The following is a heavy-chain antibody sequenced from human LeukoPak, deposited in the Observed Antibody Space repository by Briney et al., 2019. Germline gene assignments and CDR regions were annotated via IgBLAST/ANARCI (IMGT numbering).Heavy chain of an antibody. CDR3: AKDGAGAYYDSSGYYRY. CDR2: ISGSGGST. V-gene: IGHV3-23*01. J-gene: IGHJ4*02. CDR1: GFTFSSYA. D-gene: IGHD3-22*01. Sequence: GGSLRLSCAASGFTFSSYAMSWVRQAPGKGLEWASAISGSGGSTYYADSVKGRFTISRDNSKNTLYLQMNSLRAEDTAVYYCAKDGAGAYYDSSGYYRYWGQGTLVTVSS.